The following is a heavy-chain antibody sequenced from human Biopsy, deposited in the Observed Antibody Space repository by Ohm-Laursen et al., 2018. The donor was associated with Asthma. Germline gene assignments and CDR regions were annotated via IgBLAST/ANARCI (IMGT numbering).Heavy chain of an antibody. J-gene: IGHJ4*01. V-gene: IGHV1-69*13. CDR1: GGTFNTYV. Sequence: SVKVSCKSLGGTFNTYVIGWVRQDPGQGLEWMGGINSVFGTTTYPQKFQDRVTITADDSTSTVYMELSSLRSEDTAVYYCARKAGSCISRTCFSLDFWGQGALVTVSS. D-gene: IGHD2-2*01. CDR3: ARKAGSCISRTCFSLDF. CDR2: INSVFGTT.